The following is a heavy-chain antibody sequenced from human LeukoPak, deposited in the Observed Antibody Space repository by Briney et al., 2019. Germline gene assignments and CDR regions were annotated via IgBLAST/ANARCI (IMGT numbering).Heavy chain of an antibody. CDR2: IRYVGSDK. J-gene: IGHJ6*03. Sequence: GGSLRLSRAPSLFTFSSYGMHWVRQAPPKGLGWVGFIRYVGSDKYYADSVRDRFTISRDNSKNRLYLQMNSLRAEDTAVYYCAKAGQQQTLWYYYYHYMDVWGKGTTVTVSS. D-gene: IGHD6-13*01. V-gene: IGHV3-30*02. CDR1: LFTFSSYG. CDR3: AKAGQQQTLWYYYYHYMDV.